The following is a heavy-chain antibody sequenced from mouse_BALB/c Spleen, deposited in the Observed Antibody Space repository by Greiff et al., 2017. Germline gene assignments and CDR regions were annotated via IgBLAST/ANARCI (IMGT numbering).Heavy chain of an antibody. CDR1: GYSITSDYA. V-gene: IGHV3-2*02. CDR3: ASYGNFAY. J-gene: IGHJ3*01. CDR2: ISYSGST. D-gene: IGHD2-1*01. Sequence: DVKLQESGPGLVKPSQSLSLTCTVTGYSITSDYAWNWIRQFPGNKLEWMGYISYSGSTSYNPSLKSRISITRDTSKNQFFLQLNSVTTEDTATYYCASYGNFAYWGQGTLVTVSA.